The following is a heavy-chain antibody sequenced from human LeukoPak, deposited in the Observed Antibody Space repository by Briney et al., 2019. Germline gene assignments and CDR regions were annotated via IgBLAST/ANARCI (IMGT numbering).Heavy chain of an antibody. V-gene: IGHV4-39*07. J-gene: IGHJ4*02. CDR1: GGSISSSSYY. D-gene: IGHD3-10*01. Sequence: SETLSLTCTVSGGSISSSSYYWGWIRQPPGKGLEWIGSIYYSGSTYYNPSLKSRVTISVDTSKNQFSLKLSSVTAADTAVYYCARDYYGSGYFDYWGQGTLVTVSS. CDR2: IYYSGST. CDR3: ARDYYGSGYFDY.